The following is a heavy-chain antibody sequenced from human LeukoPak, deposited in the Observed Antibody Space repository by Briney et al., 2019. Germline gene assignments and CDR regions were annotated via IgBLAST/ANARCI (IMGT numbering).Heavy chain of an antibody. D-gene: IGHD6-13*01. CDR1: GFTFSNYW. CDR3: ARDGYSSSWYPPFDY. CDR2: IKQDGSEK. J-gene: IGHJ4*02. Sequence: GGSLRLSCAASGFTFSNYWMSWVRQAPGKGLEWVANIKQDGSEKYYVDSVRGRFTISRDNAKNSLYLQMNSLRAEDTAVYYCARDGYSSSWYPPFDYWGQGTLVTVSS. V-gene: IGHV3-7*01.